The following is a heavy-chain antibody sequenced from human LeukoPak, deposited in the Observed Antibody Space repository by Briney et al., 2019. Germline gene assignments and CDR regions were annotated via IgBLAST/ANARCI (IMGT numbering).Heavy chain of an antibody. CDR3: ARVGETGIAFV. Sequence: SETLSLTCTVSGGSISSYYWSWIRQPPGKGLEWLGYIYYSGSTNYNPSLKSRVTISVDTSKNQFSLKLSSVTAADTAVYHCARVGETGIAFVWGRGTLVTVSS. CDR1: GGSISSYY. J-gene: IGHJ2*01. CDR2: IYYSGST. D-gene: IGHD6-13*01. V-gene: IGHV4-59*01.